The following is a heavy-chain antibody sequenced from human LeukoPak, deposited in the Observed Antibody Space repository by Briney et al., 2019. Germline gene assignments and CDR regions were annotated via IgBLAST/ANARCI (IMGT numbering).Heavy chain of an antibody. D-gene: IGHD3-3*01. CDR2: IKLDGSEK. CDR1: GFTFGKYW. Sequence: SGGFLRLSCVASGFTFGKYWMSWVRQAPGKGLEWVANIKLDGSEKNYVDSVKGRFTISRDNTKNSLYLQMNSLRAEDTAVFYCARDQYDTWSRRGNFDSWGQGTLVIVSS. J-gene: IGHJ4*02. CDR3: ARDQYDTWSRRGNFDS. V-gene: IGHV3-7*03.